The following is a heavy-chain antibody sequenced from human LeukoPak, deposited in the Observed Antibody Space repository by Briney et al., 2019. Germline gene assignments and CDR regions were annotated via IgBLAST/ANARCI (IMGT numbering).Heavy chain of an antibody. V-gene: IGHV3-48*01. J-gene: IGHJ4*02. D-gene: IGHD2-2*01. CDR3: AREYCSSTSCLDDY. Sequence: GGSLRLSCAASGFTFSSYSMNWVRQAPGKGLEWVSYISSSSSTIYYADSVKGRFTISRDKAKNSLYLQMNSLRAEDTAVYYCAREYCSSTSCLDDYWGQGTLVTVSS. CDR2: ISSSSSTI. CDR1: GFTFSSYS.